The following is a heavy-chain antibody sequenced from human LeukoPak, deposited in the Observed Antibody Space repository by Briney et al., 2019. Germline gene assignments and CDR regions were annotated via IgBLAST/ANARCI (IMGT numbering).Heavy chain of an antibody. D-gene: IGHD5-18*01. CDR2: IIPIFGTA. J-gene: IGHJ3*02. CDR1: GGTFSSYA. CDR3: ASGPHGYSYGPGAFDI. Sequence: SVKVSCKASGGTFSSYAISWVRQAPGQGLEWMGGIIPIFGTANYAQKFQGRVTITTDESTSTAYMELSSLRSEDTAVYYCASGPHGYSYGPGAFDIWGQGTMVTVSS. V-gene: IGHV1-69*05.